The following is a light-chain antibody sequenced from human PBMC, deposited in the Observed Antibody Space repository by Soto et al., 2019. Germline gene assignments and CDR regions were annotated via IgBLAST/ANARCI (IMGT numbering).Light chain of an antibody. CDR2: HAI. Sequence: EIVLTQSPGTLSLSPGERATLTCRASQSVSINLAWYQQKPGQAPRLLIYHAIARATGIPTRFSGSGSGTEFTLTISSLQSEDFVVYYCQQYNNWPPITFGQGTRLEIK. J-gene: IGKJ5*01. CDR1: QSVSIN. CDR3: QQYNNWPPIT. V-gene: IGKV3-15*01.